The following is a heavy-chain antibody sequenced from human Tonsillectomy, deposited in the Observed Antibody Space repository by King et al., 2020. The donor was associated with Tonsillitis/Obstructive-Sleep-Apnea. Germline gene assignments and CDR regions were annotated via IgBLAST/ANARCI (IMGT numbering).Heavy chain of an antibody. CDR2: IKEDGSEE. V-gene: IGHV3-7*01. J-gene: IGHJ6*03. CDR1: GFIFDNSW. D-gene: IGHD3-3*01. Sequence: DVQLVESGGGFVQPGGSLRLSCEASGFIFDNSWMTWVRQAPGKGLEWVANIKEDGSEENYVDSVKGRFTISRDSAKNSLYLQMSSLRTEDTAVYYCAGTLWSGYSNYYMDVWGKGTTVTVSS. CDR3: AGTLWSGYSNYYMDV.